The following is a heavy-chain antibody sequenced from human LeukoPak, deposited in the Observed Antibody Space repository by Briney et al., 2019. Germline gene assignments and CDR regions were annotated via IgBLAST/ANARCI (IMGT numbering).Heavy chain of an antibody. J-gene: IGHJ4*02. Sequence: GGSLRLSCAASGFTFSSYAMSWVRQAPGKGLEWVSAISGSGGSTYYADSVKGRFTISRDNSKNTLYLQMNSLRAEDTAVYYCAKGRWSGADHGDFRFDYWGQGTLVTVSS. CDR3: AKGRWSGADHGDFRFDY. D-gene: IGHD4-17*01. V-gene: IGHV3-23*01. CDR2: ISGSGGST. CDR1: GFTFSSYA.